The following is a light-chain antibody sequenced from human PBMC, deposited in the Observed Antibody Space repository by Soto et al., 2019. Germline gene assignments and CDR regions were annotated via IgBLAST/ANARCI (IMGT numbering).Light chain of an antibody. J-gene: IGLJ1*01. Sequence: QSVLTQPPSASGSPGQSVTISCTGTNNDVGGYNYVSWYQQHPGKAPKLMIYEVSKRPSGVPDRFSGSKSGNTASLTVSWLQAEDEADYYCSSYAGSNNYVFGTGTKVTVL. CDR2: EVS. CDR3: SSYAGSNNYV. V-gene: IGLV2-8*01. CDR1: NNDVGGYNY.